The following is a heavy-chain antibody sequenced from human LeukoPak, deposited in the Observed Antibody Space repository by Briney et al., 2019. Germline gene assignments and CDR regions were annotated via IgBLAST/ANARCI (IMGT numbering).Heavy chain of an antibody. CDR2: INPNSGGT. CDR3: ARDHRLGAAGTRTNHFDY. J-gene: IGHJ4*02. D-gene: IGHD6-13*01. Sequence: ASVKVSCKASGYTFTDYYIHWVRQAPGQGLEWMGWINPNSGGTNYAQKFQERVTMTRDTSIRTAYMELSSLRSDDTAVYYCARDHRLGAAGTRTNHFDYWGQGTLVTVSS. CDR1: GYTFTDYY. V-gene: IGHV1-2*02.